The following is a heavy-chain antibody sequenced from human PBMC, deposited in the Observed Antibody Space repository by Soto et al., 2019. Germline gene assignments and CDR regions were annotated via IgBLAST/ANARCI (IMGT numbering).Heavy chain of an antibody. V-gene: IGHV1-2*04. CDR2: INPNSGGT. D-gene: IGHD6-19*01. CDR3: ARCLAVAGTDYYYGMDV. Sequence: GASVKVSCKASGYTFTGYYMHWVRQAPGQGLEWMGWINPNSGGTNYAQKFQGWVTMTRDTSISTAYMELSRLRSDDTAVYYCARCLAVAGTDYYYGMDVWGQGTTVTVSS. CDR1: GYTFTGYY. J-gene: IGHJ6*02.